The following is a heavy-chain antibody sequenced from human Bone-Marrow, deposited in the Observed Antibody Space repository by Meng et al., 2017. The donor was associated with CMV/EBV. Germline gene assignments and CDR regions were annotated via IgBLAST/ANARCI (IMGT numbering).Heavy chain of an antibody. CDR3: ARDAPGDRPFDSVVVPATIPKTSRKFDP. CDR2: IHNSGDT. D-gene: IGHD2-2*02. Sequence: SETLSLTCTVSGGSVSSGDYYWSWIRQPPGKGLEWIGYIHNSGDTNYNPSLKSRVTISVDTSENQFSLKLSSVTAADTAVYYCARDAPGDRPFDSVVVPATIPKTSRKFDPWGQGTLVTVSS. J-gene: IGHJ5*02. V-gene: IGHV4-61*08. CDR1: GGSVSSGDYY.